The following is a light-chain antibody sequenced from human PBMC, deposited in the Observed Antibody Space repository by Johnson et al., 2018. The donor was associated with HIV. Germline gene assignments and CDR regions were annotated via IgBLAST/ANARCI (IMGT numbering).Light chain of an antibody. CDR1: SFNIGIDF. J-gene: IGLJ1*01. Sequence: QSVLTQPPSVSAAPGQRVTISCSGSSFNIGIDFVSWYQQLPGTAPKLLIYRNNQRPSGVPDRFSGSKSGTSASLAISGLQAEDEADYYCAAWDDSLNGFYVFGTGTKVTVL. CDR2: RNN. V-gene: IGLV1-44*01. CDR3: AAWDDSLNGFYV.